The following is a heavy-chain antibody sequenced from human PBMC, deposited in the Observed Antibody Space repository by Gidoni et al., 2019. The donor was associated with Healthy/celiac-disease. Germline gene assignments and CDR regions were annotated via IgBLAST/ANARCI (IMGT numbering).Heavy chain of an antibody. V-gene: IGHV1-3*01. CDR1: GYTFNSYA. CDR2: INAGNVNT. CDR3: ARWRIAAATRGWFDP. D-gene: IGHD6-13*01. J-gene: IGHJ5*02. Sequence: QVQLVQSGAEVKKPAASVTVYCNASGYTFNSYAMHWVRQATGQRLEWMGWINAGNVNTKYSQKFQGRVTITRDTSASTAYMELSSLRSEDTAVYYCARWRIAAATRGWFDPWGQGTLVTVSS.